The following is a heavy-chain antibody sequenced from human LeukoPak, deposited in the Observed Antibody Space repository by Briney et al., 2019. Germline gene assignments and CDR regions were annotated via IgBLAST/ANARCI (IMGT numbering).Heavy chain of an antibody. CDR1: GGSISSSSYY. CDR2: IYYSGST. J-gene: IGHJ3*02. D-gene: IGHD4-11*01. Sequence: SETLSLTCTVSGGSISSSSYYWGWIRQPPGKGLEWIGSIYYSGSTYYNPSLNSRVTISVDTSKNRFSLKLRSVTAADTAVYYCARRDMTALTAYAFDIWGQGTMVTVSS. CDR3: ARRDMTALTAYAFDI. V-gene: IGHV4-39*01.